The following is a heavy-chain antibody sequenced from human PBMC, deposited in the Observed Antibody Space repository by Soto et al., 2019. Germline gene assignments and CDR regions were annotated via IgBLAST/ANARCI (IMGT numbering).Heavy chain of an antibody. D-gene: IGHD5-18*01. CDR1: GSSISSYY. CDR2: IYYSGST. Sequence: SETLSRTCTGSGSSISSYYWRWIRQPPGKGLEWIGYIYYSGSTNYNPSLKSRVTISVDTSKNQFSLKLSSVTAADTAVYYCASSTPYSYGRVDYWGQGTLVTVSS. CDR3: ASSTPYSYGRVDY. J-gene: IGHJ4*02. V-gene: IGHV4-59*01.